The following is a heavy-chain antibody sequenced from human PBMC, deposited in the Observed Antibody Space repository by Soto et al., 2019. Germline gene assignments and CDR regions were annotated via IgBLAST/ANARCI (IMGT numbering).Heavy chain of an antibody. V-gene: IGHV1-69*01. D-gene: IGHD5-18*01. CDR3: SRWCGYNRNDHYYAY. J-gene: IGHJ4*02. Sequence: QVQLVQSGAEVRTPGSSVKVSCKASGGTFSRHASSWVRQAPGQGLEWMGGIIPIFGTANHAQKFQGRVTIIADESTSTVDMELSSLRSEDTDMYDCSRWCGYNRNDHYYAYWGQGTLVIESS. CDR2: IIPIFGTA. CDR1: GGTFSRHA.